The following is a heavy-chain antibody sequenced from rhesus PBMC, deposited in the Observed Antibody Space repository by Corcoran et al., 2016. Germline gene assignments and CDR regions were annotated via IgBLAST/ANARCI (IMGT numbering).Heavy chain of an antibody. CDR3: ARDGV. CDR1: GRSISDRYY. Sequence: QVQLQESGPGLVQPSEPLSLTCTASGRSISDRYYWDWIRQPPEKGLEWMGRISGGGENTDYNPSLKSRVSISRDTSKNQFSLKLRSVTAADTAVYYCARDGVWGPGVLVTVSP. CDR2: ISGGGENT. V-gene: IGHV4-173*01. J-gene: IGHJ5-1*01.